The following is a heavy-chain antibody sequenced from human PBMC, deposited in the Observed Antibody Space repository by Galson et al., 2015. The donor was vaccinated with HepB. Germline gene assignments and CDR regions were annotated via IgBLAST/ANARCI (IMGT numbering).Heavy chain of an antibody. Sequence: SLRLSCAASGFTFSSYSMNWVRQAPGKGLEWVSSISSSSSYIYYADSVKGRFTISRDNAKNSLYLQMNSLRAEDTAVYYCASGTYYDILPGDPEVHWGHGTLYTVS. J-gene: IGHJ4*01. CDR3: ASGTYYDILPGDPEVH. CDR1: GFTFSSYS. CDR2: ISSSSSYI. D-gene: IGHD3-9*01. V-gene: IGHV3-21*01.